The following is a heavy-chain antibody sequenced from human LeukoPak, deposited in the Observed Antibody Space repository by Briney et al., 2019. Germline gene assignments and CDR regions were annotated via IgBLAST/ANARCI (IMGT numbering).Heavy chain of an antibody. J-gene: IGHJ4*02. CDR3: ASLGSGWSSAFDY. Sequence: ASVRLSCKASGYTFTGYYMHWVRQAPGQGLEWMGWINPNSGDTNYAQKFQGRVTMTRDTSISTAYMELSRLRSDDTAVYYCASLGSGWSSAFDYWGQGTMVTVSS. V-gene: IGHV1-2*02. D-gene: IGHD6-19*01. CDR2: INPNSGDT. CDR1: GYTFTGYY.